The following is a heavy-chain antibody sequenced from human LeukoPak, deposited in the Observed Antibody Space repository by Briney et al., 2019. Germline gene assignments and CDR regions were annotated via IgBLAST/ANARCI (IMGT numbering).Heavy chain of an antibody. CDR3: SRHTYSLFYFDY. V-gene: IGHV4-39*01. Sequence: SETLSLTCTVSGGSISGSTHYWGWIRQPPEKGLEWIGSIYYSGGTYDNPSLKSRVTISVDTSKNQFSLKVSSVTAADTAVYYCSRHTYSLFYFDYWGQRTLVTVSS. CDR1: GGSISGSTHY. CDR2: IYYSGGT. J-gene: IGHJ4*02. D-gene: IGHD5-18*01.